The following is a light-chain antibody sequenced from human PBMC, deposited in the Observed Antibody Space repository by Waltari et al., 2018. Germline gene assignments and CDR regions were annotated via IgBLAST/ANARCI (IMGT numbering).Light chain of an antibody. CDR1: QSLSSW. CDR3: QQYNSYSA. Sequence: DIQMTQSPSTLSASVGDIVPITCRASQSLSSWLAWYQQKPGKAPKLLIYDASSLESGVPSRFSGSGSGTEFTLTISSLQPDDFATYYCQQYNSYSAFGQGTKVEIK. V-gene: IGKV1-5*01. J-gene: IGKJ1*01. CDR2: DAS.